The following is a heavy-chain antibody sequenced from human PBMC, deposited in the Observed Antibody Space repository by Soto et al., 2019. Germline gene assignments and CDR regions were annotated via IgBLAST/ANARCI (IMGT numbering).Heavy chain of an antibody. J-gene: IGHJ4*02. CDR2: INSDGGIT. D-gene: IGHD3-9*01. Sequence: EVQLVESGGGLVQPGGSLRLSCVASRFSLSTYWMYWVRQAPGTGLLWVSRINSDGGITNYADSVKGRFTISRDNAKNTLYLQMNRLRADDTAVYYCARDLGKYDRHYFDNWGQGTLVTVSS. CDR3: ARDLGKYDRHYFDN. V-gene: IGHV3-74*01. CDR1: RFSLSTYW.